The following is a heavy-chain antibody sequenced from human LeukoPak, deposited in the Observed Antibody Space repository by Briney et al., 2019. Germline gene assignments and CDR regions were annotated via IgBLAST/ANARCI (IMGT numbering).Heavy chain of an antibody. D-gene: IGHD1-26*01. CDR2: IYYSGST. CDR1: GGSISSYY. Sequence: SETLSLICTVSGGSISSYYWSWIRQPPGKGLEWIGYIYYSGSTNYNPSLKSRVTISVDTSKNQFSLKLSSVTAADTAVYYCARGILPRLYWGQGTLVTVSS. V-gene: IGHV4-59*01. J-gene: IGHJ4*02. CDR3: ARGILPRLY.